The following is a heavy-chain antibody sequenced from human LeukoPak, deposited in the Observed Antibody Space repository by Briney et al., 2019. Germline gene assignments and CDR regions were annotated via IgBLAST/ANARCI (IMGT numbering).Heavy chain of an antibody. CDR3: ARDLTNWNDATFDI. Sequence: GGSLRLSCAASGFTFSSYAMSWVRQAPGKGLEWVSAISGSGDSTYYADSVKGRFTISRDNSKNSLYLQMNYLRAEDTAVYYCARDLTNWNDATFDIWGQGTMVTVAS. CDR1: GFTFSSYA. CDR2: ISGSGDST. D-gene: IGHD1-1*01. J-gene: IGHJ3*02. V-gene: IGHV3-23*01.